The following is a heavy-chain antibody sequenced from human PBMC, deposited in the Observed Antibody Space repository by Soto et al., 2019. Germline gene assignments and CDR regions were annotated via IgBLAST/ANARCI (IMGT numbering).Heavy chain of an antibody. J-gene: IGHJ4*02. Sequence: VGSLIISCAASGFTFSSYAMSWVRQAPGKGLEWVAVISYDGSNKYYPDSVKGRFTISRDNSKNTLYLQMNSLRAEDTAVYYCARDTAVAGTGDFDYWGQGTLVTVSS. CDR1: GFTFSSYA. CDR3: ARDTAVAGTGDFDY. D-gene: IGHD6-19*01. V-gene: IGHV3-30-3*01. CDR2: ISYDGSNK.